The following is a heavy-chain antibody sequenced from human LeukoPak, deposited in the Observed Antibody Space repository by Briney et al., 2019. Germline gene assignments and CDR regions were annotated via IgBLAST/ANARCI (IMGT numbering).Heavy chain of an antibody. Sequence: ASVKVSCKTSAFTFTGYYMHWVRQAPGQGLEWVGWINANSGGTKFAQKFQGRVTVTRDTSVSTAYMELSSLRSEDTAVYYCARTISHTSSSWFLYYYYYMDVWGKGTTVTISS. J-gene: IGHJ6*03. CDR1: AFTFTGYY. D-gene: IGHD6-13*01. CDR2: INANSGGT. CDR3: ARTISHTSSSWFLYYYYYMDV. V-gene: IGHV1-2*02.